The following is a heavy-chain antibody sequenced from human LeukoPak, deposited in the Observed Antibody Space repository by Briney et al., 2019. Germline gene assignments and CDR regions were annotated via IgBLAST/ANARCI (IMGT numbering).Heavy chain of an antibody. V-gene: IGHV3-48*03. J-gene: IGHJ4*02. CDR2: ISRSGSSI. CDR3: ARAAAVAGFDY. CDR1: GVTLSSDE. D-gene: IGHD6-19*01. Sequence: PVGSLRHSSAASGVTLSSDEMSRGRHAPEKGVEWVSYISRSGSSIYYADSVKGGFTISRDKAKNSLYLQMNSLRAEGTAVYYCARAAAVAGFDYWGQGTLVTVSS.